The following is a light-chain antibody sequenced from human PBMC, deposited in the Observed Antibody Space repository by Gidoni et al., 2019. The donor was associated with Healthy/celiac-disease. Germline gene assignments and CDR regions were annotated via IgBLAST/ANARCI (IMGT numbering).Light chain of an antibody. V-gene: IGLV1-44*01. CDR1: SAHIGSTT. Sequence: QSVLTQPPSASGPPGQRVTLPCSGSSAHIGSTTVNWYQQLPGTSPKLLIDSNNQRPSGVPARFSGSKSGTSASLAISGLQSEDEADYYCAAWDDSLIVVFGGGTKLTVL. J-gene: IGLJ2*01. CDR3: AAWDDSLIVV. CDR2: SNN.